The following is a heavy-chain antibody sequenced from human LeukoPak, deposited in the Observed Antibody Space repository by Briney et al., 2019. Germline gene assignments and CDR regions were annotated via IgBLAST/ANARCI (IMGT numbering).Heavy chain of an antibody. CDR3: ARDTVAEGAFDI. V-gene: IGHV4-39*07. CDR2: IYYSVST. D-gene: IGHD6-19*01. J-gene: IGHJ3*02. Sequence: SETLSLTCTVSGGSISSSSYYWGWIRQPPGKGLEWIGSIYYSVSTYYNPSLKSRVTISVDTSKNQFSLKLSSVTAADTAVYYCARDTVAEGAFDIWGQGTMVTVSS. CDR1: GGSISSSSYY.